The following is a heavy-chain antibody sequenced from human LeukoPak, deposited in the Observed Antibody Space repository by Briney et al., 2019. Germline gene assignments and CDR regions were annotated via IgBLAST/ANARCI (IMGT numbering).Heavy chain of an antibody. V-gene: IGHV3-33*01. CDR3: ARASGPFDY. J-gene: IGHJ4*02. Sequence: GRSLRLSCAASGFTFSTYGMHWARQATGKGREWVAVIWNDGSNKYYADSVKGRFTISRDNSKNTLYLQMNSLRAEDTAVYSCARASGPFDYWGQGTLVTVSS. CDR2: IWNDGSNK. CDR1: GFTFSTYG. D-gene: IGHD3-10*01.